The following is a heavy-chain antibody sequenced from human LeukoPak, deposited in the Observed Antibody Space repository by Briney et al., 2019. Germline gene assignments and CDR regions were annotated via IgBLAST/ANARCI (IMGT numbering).Heavy chain of an antibody. CDR1: GGSFSGYY. Sequence: SETLSLTCAVYGGSFSGYYWSWIRQPPGKGLEWIGEINHSGSTNYNPSLKSRVTISVDTSKNQFSLKLSSVTAADTAVYYCAREGYSSGWYSVFYWGQGTLVTVSS. V-gene: IGHV4-34*01. CDR3: AREGYSSGWYSVFY. CDR2: INHSGST. J-gene: IGHJ4*02. D-gene: IGHD6-19*01.